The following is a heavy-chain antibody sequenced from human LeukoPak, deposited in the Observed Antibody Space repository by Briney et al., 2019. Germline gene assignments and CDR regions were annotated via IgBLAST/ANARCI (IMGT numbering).Heavy chain of an antibody. D-gene: IGHD2-2*02. V-gene: IGHV4-39*01. J-gene: IGHJ3*02. CDR3: ATLGVVVPAAINAFDI. CDR1: GGSISSSSYY. CDR2: IYYSGST. Sequence: SETLSLTCTVSGGSISSSSYYWGWIRQPPGKGLEWIGSIYYSGSTYYNPSLKSRVTISVDTSKNQFSLKLSSVTAADTAVYYCATLGVVVPAAINAFDIWGQGTMVTVSS.